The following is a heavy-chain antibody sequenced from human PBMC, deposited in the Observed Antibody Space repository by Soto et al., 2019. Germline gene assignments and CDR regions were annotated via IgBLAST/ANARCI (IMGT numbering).Heavy chain of an antibody. CDR1: GYTFTSYD. J-gene: IGHJ3*02. V-gene: IGHV1-8*01. CDR2: MNPNSGNT. CDR3: ARHRIGWDSSGYYLDAFDI. Sequence: QVQLVQSGAEVKKPGASVKVSCKASGYTFTSYDINWVRQATGQGLEWMGWMNPNSGNTGYAQKFQGRVTMTRNTSISTAYMELSSLRSEDTAVYYCARHRIGWDSSGYYLDAFDIWGQGTMVTVSS. D-gene: IGHD3-22*01.